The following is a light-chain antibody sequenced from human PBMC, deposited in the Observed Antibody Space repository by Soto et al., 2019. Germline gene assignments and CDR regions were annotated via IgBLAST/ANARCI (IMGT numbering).Light chain of an antibody. J-gene: IGKJ4*01. CDR3: QQYNNWPLT. CDR1: QSVDND. V-gene: IGKV3D-15*01. CDR2: DAS. Sequence: IVLTQSPATLSLSPGARSTLCCRASQSVDNDLAWYQQKNGQPPRLLIYDASTRATGIPARFSGSQSGTEFNLTISSLLSEDFAVYSCQQYNNWPLTFGGGTKVDIK.